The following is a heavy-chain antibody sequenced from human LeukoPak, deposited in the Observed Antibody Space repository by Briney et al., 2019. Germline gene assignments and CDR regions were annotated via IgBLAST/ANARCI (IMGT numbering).Heavy chain of an antibody. Sequence: PSETLSLTCTVSGGSISSGGYYWSWIRQLPGKGLEWIGYIYYSGSTYYNPSLKSRVTISVDTSKNQFSLKLSSVTAADTAVYYCARTSGYYPAFDYWGQGTLVTVSS. J-gene: IGHJ4*02. V-gene: IGHV4-31*03. D-gene: IGHD3-22*01. CDR2: IYYSGST. CDR1: GGSISSGGYY. CDR3: ARTSGYYPAFDY.